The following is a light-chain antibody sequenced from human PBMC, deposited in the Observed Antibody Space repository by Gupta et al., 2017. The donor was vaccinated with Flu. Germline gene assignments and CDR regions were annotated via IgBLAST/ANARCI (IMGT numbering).Light chain of an antibody. J-gene: IGKJ4*01. CDR1: QRVTSY. CDR3: GRRSNWSLT. CDR2: DAS. Sequence: EIVLTQSPATLSLSPGERATLSCRASQRVTSYLARYQLTPGQAPRLLICDASNGATGIPGKFSGSGYGTSFTLTIGSLGPAGFAVCFCGRRSNWSLTFGGGTKVEIK. V-gene: IGKV3-11*01.